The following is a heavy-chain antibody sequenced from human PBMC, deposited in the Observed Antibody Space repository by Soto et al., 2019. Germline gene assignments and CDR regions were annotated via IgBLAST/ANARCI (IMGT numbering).Heavy chain of an antibody. CDR3: ARDLWGYSRADCYPLYV. Sequence: SETLSLTCTVSCGSIHSYYWSWIRQPPGKGLEWIGYMYNTGSTIYNPPLKSRVTISVDTSKNQFSLKLNSVTAADTAVYYCARDLWGYSRADCYPLYVWGPGTTVTVSS. J-gene: IGHJ6*02. CDR2: MYNTGST. V-gene: IGHV4-59*01. CDR1: CGSIHSYY. D-gene: IGHD2-21*02.